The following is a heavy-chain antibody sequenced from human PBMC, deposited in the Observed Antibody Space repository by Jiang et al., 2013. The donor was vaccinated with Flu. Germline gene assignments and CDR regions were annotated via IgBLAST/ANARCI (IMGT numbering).Heavy chain of an antibody. D-gene: IGHD3-9*01. CDR3: ARDDATGYYHY. Sequence: KNPGASVKISCKASGYTFRGHSINWVRQAPGQRLEWMGWINTITGNPTYAQGFTGRFVFSLDTSVSTVYLQITSLKFEDTATYYCARDDATGYYHYWGQGTLVTVSS. J-gene: IGHJ4*02. V-gene: IGHV7-4-1*02. CDR2: INTITGNP. CDR1: GYTFRGHS.